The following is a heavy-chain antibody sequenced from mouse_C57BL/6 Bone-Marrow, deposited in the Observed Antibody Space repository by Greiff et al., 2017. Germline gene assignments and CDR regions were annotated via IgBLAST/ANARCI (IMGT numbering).Heavy chain of an antibody. Sequence: VQLQQPGAELVRPGSSVKLSCKASGYTFTSYWMHWVKQRPIQGLDWIGNIDPSDSETHYNQKFKDKATLTVDKSSSTAYMQLSSLTSEDSAVYYCARYYDYSYAMDYWGQGTSVTVSS. CDR1: GYTFTSYW. V-gene: IGHV1-52*01. D-gene: IGHD2-4*01. J-gene: IGHJ4*01. CDR2: IDPSDSET. CDR3: ARYYDYSYAMDY.